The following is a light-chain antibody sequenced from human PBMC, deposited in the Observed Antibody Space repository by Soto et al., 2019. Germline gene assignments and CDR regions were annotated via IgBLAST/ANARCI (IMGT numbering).Light chain of an antibody. J-gene: IGKJ2*01. Sequence: EIVLTQSPATLSLSPGERATLSCRASESVNNFLAWYQQKPGQAPRLLIYDASNRATGVPARFSGSGSGTAFPLPISTLESEDFGVYYCHPRWNWAYVFGRGTKLEI. V-gene: IGKV3-11*01. CDR1: ESVNNF. CDR3: HPRWNWAYV. CDR2: DAS.